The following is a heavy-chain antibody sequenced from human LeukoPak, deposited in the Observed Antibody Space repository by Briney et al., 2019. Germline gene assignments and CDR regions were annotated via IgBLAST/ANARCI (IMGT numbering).Heavy chain of an antibody. D-gene: IGHD5-18*01. CDR3: AKDRGGGGYSYGY. V-gene: IGHV1-2*02. J-gene: IGHJ4*02. Sequence: GASVKVSCKASGYTFTGYYMHWVRQAPGQGLEWMGWINPNSGGTNYAQKFQGRVTMTRDTSISTAYMELGRLRSDDTAVYYCAKDRGGGGYSYGYWGQGTLVTVSS. CDR2: INPNSGGT. CDR1: GYTFTGYY.